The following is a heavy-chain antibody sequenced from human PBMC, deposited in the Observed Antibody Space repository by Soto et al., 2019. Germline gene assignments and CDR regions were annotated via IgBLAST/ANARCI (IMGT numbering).Heavy chain of an antibody. V-gene: IGHV3-33*01. CDR2: IWYDGSNK. J-gene: IGHJ6*02. CDR3: ARDREGGLYGMDV. CDR1: GFTFSSYG. Sequence: QVQLVESGGGVVQPGRSLRLSCAASGFTFSSYGMHWVRQAPGKGLEWVAVIWYDGSNKYYADSVKGRFTISRDNSKNTLYLKMNSLRAEDTAVYYCARDREGGLYGMDVWGQGTTVTVSS. D-gene: IGHD2-15*01.